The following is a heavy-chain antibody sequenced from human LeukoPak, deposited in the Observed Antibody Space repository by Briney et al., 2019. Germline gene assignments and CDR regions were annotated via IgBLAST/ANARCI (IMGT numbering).Heavy chain of an antibody. CDR2: INPNSGGT. Sequence: ASVKVSCKASGYTFTGYYMHWVRQAPGQGLEWMGWINPNSGGTNYAQKFQGRVTMTRDTSISTAYMELSRLRSDDTAVYYCARGLHPIYPRDAFDIWGQGTMVTVSS. J-gene: IGHJ3*02. CDR1: GYTFTGYY. CDR3: ARGLHPIYPRDAFDI. D-gene: IGHD3-16*02. V-gene: IGHV1-2*02.